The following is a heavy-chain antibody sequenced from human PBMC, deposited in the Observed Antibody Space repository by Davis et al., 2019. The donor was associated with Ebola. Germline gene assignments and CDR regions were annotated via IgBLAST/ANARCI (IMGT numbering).Heavy chain of an antibody. CDR3: ARSDVGYCSGGSCYPYYYYGMDV. Sequence: PSVKVSCKASGYTFTSYYMHWVRQAPGQGLEWMGIINPSGGSTSYAQKFQGRVTMTRDTSTSTVYMELSSLRSEDTAVYYCARSDVGYCSGGSCYPYYYYGMDVWGQGTTVTVSS. J-gene: IGHJ6*02. V-gene: IGHV1-46*01. D-gene: IGHD2-15*01. CDR1: GYTFTSYY. CDR2: INPSGGST.